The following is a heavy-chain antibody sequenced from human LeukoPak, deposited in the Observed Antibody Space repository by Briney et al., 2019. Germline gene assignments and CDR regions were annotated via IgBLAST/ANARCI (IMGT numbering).Heavy chain of an antibody. CDR1: GFTFSSYE. J-gene: IGHJ1*01. V-gene: IGHV3-48*03. Sequence: GGSLRLSCTTSGFTFSSYEMNWVRQAPGKGLEWVSYSSSSGRTVYYAGSVKGRFTISRDNAKNALYLQMNSLRAEDTAVYYCARGGGDSSGYYFFQHWGQGTLVTVSS. CDR2: SSSSGRTV. CDR3: ARGGGDSSGYYFFQH. D-gene: IGHD3-22*01.